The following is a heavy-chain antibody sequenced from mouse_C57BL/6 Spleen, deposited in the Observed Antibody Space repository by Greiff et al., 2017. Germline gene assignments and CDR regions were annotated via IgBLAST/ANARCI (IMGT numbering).Heavy chain of an antibody. J-gene: IGHJ2*01. CDR2: IDPSDSYT. V-gene: IGHV1-59*01. CDR3: ARGGTTVVEGYYFDY. CDR1: GYTFTSYW. Sequence: QVQLQQPGAELVRPGTSVKLSCKASGYTFTSYWMHWVKQRPGQGLEWIGVIDPSDSYTNYNQKFKGKATLTVDTSSSTAYMQLSSLTSEDSAVYYCARGGTTVVEGYYFDYWGQGTTLTVSS. D-gene: IGHD1-1*01.